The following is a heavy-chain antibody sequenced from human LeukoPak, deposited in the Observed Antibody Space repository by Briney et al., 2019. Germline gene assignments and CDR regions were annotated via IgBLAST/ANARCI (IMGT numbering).Heavy chain of an antibody. Sequence: SETLSLTCAVYGGSFSGYYWSWIRQPPGKGLEWIGEINHSGSTNNNPSPKSRVTISVDTSKNQFSLKMSSVTAADTAVYYCARGTNILTGYYYYMDVWGKGTTVTVSS. V-gene: IGHV4-34*01. CDR3: ARGTNILTGYYYYMDV. CDR2: INHSGST. D-gene: IGHD3-9*01. J-gene: IGHJ6*03. CDR1: GGSFSGYY.